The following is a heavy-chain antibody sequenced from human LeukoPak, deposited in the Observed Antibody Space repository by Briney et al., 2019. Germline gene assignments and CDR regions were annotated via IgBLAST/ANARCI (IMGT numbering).Heavy chain of an antibody. J-gene: IGHJ4*02. CDR1: GFTFSSYG. Sequence: GGSLRLSCAASGFTFSSYGMHWVRQAPGKGLEWVAVIWYDGSNKYYADSVKGRFIISRDNSKNTLYLQMNSLRAEDTAVYYCARVRGYSYVGSFDYWGQGTLVTVSS. D-gene: IGHD5-18*01. CDR2: IWYDGSNK. V-gene: IGHV3-33*01. CDR3: ARVRGYSYVGSFDY.